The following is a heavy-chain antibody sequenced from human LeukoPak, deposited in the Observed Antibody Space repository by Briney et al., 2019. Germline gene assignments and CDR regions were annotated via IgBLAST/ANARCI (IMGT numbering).Heavy chain of an antibody. J-gene: IGHJ4*02. V-gene: IGHV4-39*01. CDR3: ARHKRAAMSSFDY. D-gene: IGHD2-2*01. CDR2: IYYSGST. CDR1: GGSISSSSYY. Sequence: SETLSLTCTVSGGSISSSSYYWGWVRQPPGKGVEWIGSIYYSGSTYYNPSLKRGVTISVNTSNNQFSLKLSSVTAADTAVYYCARHKRAAMSSFDYWGQGTLVTVSS.